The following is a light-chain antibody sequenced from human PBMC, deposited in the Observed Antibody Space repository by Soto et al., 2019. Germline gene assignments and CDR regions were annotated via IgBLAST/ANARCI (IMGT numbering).Light chain of an antibody. J-gene: IGLJ1*01. CDR3: GTWDSSLTTFV. Sequence: QSVLTQPPSVSAAPGQKVTMSCYGSSSNIGEYYVSWHQQLPGTAPKLLIYENDKRPSGIPDRFSGSKSGTSATLDITGLQTGDEADYYCGTWDSSLTTFVFGTGTKVTVL. CDR1: SSNIGEYY. V-gene: IGLV1-51*02. CDR2: END.